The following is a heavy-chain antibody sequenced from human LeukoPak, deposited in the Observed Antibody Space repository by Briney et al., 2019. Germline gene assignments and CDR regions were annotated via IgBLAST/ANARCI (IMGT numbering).Heavy chain of an antibody. Sequence: SETLSLTCAVYGGSFSGYYWSWIRQPPGKGLEWIGEINHSGSTNYNPSLKSRVTISVDTSKNQFSLKLSSVTAADTAVYYCARAYEAGTVDLDYWGQGTLVTVSS. J-gene: IGHJ4*02. CDR1: GGSFSGYY. CDR2: INHSGST. CDR3: ARAYEAGTVDLDY. D-gene: IGHD6-13*01. V-gene: IGHV4-34*01.